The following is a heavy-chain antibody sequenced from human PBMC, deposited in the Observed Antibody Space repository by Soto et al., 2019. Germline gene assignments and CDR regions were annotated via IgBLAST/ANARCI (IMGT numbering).Heavy chain of an antibody. CDR1: GFTVSSTY. D-gene: IGHD3-10*01. J-gene: IGHJ4*02. Sequence: GGSLRLSCAASGFTVSSTYMSWVRQAPGKGLEWVSAISGSGGSTYYADSVKGRFTISRDNSKNTLYLQMNSLRAEDTAVYYCAKDLAWFGESSIEDLYYFDYWGQGTLVTVSS. CDR2: ISGSGGST. V-gene: IGHV3-23*01. CDR3: AKDLAWFGESSIEDLYYFDY.